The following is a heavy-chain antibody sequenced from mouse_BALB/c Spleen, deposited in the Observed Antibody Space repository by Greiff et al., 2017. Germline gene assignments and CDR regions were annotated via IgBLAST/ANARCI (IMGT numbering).Heavy chain of an antibody. D-gene: IGHD2-2*01. CDR3: ARAKVYGYDRYFEV. J-gene: IGHJ1*01. CDR2: ISSGGSYT. V-gene: IGHV5-9-4*01. CDR1: GFTFSSYA. Sequence: EVKLVESGGGLVKPGGSLKLSCAASGFTFSSYAMSWVRQSPEKRLEWVAEISSGGSYTYYPDTVTGRFTISRDNAKYTLCLEMSSLRSEDTAMYYCARAKVYGYDRYFEVWGAGNTVTVSS.